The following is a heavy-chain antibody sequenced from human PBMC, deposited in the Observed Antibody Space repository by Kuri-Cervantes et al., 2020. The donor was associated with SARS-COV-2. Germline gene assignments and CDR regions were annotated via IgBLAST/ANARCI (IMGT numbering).Heavy chain of an antibody. CDR2: VKQDGSET. Sequence: LSLTCAASGFSLRDYWMSWVRQAPGGGLEWVANVKQDGSETYYVESVKGRFTISRDNAKNSLYLQMNSLRADDTAVYYCVRLGAAYVDTLVVMRAVHYFDSWGQGTLVTVSS. D-gene: IGHD5-18*01. CDR1: GFSLRDYW. CDR3: VRLGAAYVDTLVVMRAVHYFDS. J-gene: IGHJ4*02. V-gene: IGHV3-7*03.